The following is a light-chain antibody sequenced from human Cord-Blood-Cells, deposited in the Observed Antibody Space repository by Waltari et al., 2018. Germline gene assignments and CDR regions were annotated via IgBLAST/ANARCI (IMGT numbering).Light chain of an antibody. CDR1: SSDVGGYNY. J-gene: IGLJ2*01. V-gene: IGLV2-14*01. Sequence: QSALTQPASVSGSPGQSITISCTGTSSDVGGYNYVSWYQQHPGKAPKLMIYDVSNRPSWVSNRFSGSKSGNTDSLTISGLQAEDEADYYCSSYTSSSTLVFGGGTKLTVL. CDR2: DVS. CDR3: SSYTSSSTLV.